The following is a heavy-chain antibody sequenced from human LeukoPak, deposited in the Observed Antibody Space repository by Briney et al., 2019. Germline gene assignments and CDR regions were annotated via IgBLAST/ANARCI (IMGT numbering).Heavy chain of an antibody. J-gene: IGHJ4*02. CDR3: ARRDNSGYLDY. V-gene: IGHV3-64*02. CDR2: ISGTGGST. D-gene: IGHD3-22*01. CDR1: GFXFSSYG. Sequence: PGGSLRLSCVASGFXFSSYGMYWVRQAPGKGLEFFSAISGTGGSTDYADSVKGRFTISRDNSKNTLYLQMGTLRADDMAVYYCARRDNSGYLDYWGQGTLVTVSS.